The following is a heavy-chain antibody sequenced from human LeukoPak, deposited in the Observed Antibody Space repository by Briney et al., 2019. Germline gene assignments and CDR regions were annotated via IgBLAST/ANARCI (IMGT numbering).Heavy chain of an antibody. CDR1: IDSFSNYH. D-gene: IGHD3-3*01. CDR3: ARVHLNWYYDFWSGPNWFDP. J-gene: IGHJ5*02. CDR2: VNESGGT. V-gene: IGHV4-34*01. Sequence: PSETLSLTCAVYIDSFSNYHWNWIRQTPAKGMEWIGEVNESGGTNISPSLRSRVILSVDTSKNQFSLKLSSVTAADTAVYYCARVHLNWYYDFWSGPNWFDPWGQGTLVTVSS.